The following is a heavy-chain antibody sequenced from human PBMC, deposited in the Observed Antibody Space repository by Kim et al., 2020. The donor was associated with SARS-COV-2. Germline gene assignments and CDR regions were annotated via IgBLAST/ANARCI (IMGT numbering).Heavy chain of an antibody. Sequence: SETLSLTCTVSGGSISSYYWSWIRQPPGKGLEWIGYIYYSGSTNYNPSLKSRVTISVDTSKNQFSLKLSSVTAADTAVYYCARTVDGYNFGAEYYYYYGMDVWGQGTTVTVSS. J-gene: IGHJ6*02. CDR3: ARTVDGYNFGAEYYYYYGMDV. V-gene: IGHV4-59*13. CDR1: GGSISSYY. CDR2: IYYSGST. D-gene: IGHD5-12*01.